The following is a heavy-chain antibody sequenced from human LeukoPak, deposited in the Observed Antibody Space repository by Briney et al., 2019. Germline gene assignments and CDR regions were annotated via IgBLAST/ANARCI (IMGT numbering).Heavy chain of an antibody. J-gene: IGHJ6*03. D-gene: IGHD1-1*01. CDR3: ARLDRNYYYLDV. V-gene: IGHV1-2*06. Sequence: GASVNVSCKTSGYTFTVHYMNWVRQAPGQGLEWMGRINPTTGVANYAQKFRGRITVTRDTSINTAYMELSSLTSDDTAVYYCARLDRNYYYLDVWGQGTTVTVSS. CDR1: GYTFTVHY. CDR2: INPTTGVA.